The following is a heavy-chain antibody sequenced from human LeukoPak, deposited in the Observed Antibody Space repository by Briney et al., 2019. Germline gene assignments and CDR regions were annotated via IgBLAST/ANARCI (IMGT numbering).Heavy chain of an antibody. CDR1: GGTFSSYA. D-gene: IGHD2-2*02. J-gene: IGHJ6*02. CDR2: IIPIFGTA. Sequence: ASVKVSCKASGGTFSSYAISWVRQAPGQGLEWMGGIIPIFGTANYAQKFQGRVTITADESTSTAYMELSSLRSEDTAVYYCARSSSDCSSTSCYIEGGDYYGMDVWGQGTTVTVSS. CDR3: ARSSSDCSSTSCYIEGGDYYGMDV. V-gene: IGHV1-69*13.